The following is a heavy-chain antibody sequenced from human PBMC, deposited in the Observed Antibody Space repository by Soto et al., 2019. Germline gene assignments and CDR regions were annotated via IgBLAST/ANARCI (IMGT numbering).Heavy chain of an antibody. D-gene: IGHD2-2*01. Sequence: GGSLRLSCAASGFTFSSYGMHWVRQAPGKGLEWVAVIWYDGSNKYYADSVKGRFTISRDNSKNTLYLQMNSLRAEDTAVYYRARDPGYSKLLSDYYYYMDVWGKGTTVTVSS. CDR3: ARDPGYSKLLSDYYYYMDV. CDR2: IWYDGSNK. J-gene: IGHJ6*03. V-gene: IGHV3-33*01. CDR1: GFTFSSYG.